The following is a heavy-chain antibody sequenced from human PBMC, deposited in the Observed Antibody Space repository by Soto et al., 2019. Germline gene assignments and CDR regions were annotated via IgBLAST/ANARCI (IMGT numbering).Heavy chain of an antibody. CDR2: ISAYNGNT. Sequence: QVQLVQSGAEVKKPGASVQVSCKASGYTFTSYGISWVRQAPGQGLEWMGWISAYNGNTNYAQKLQGRVTMTTDTSTSTAYMELRSLRSDDTAVYYCARENTEPCDYDFWRGSSGDYGMDVWGQGTTVTVSS. V-gene: IGHV1-18*01. CDR1: GYTFTSYG. D-gene: IGHD3-3*01. J-gene: IGHJ6*02. CDR3: ARENTEPCDYDFWRGSSGDYGMDV.